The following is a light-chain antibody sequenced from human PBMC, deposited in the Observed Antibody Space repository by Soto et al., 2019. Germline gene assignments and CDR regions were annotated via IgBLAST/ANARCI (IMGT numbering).Light chain of an antibody. CDR1: SSDIGNYNL. CDR2: EGS. J-gene: IGLJ2*01. Sequence: QSALTQPASVSGSPGQSITISCTGTSSDIGNYNLVSWYQRHPGKAPRLIIFEGSKRPSGVSDRFFGSKSGSTASLTISGLRAEDGADYFGCSYAGSGTFIIFGRGTKLTVL. CDR3: CSYAGSGTFII. V-gene: IGLV2-23*03.